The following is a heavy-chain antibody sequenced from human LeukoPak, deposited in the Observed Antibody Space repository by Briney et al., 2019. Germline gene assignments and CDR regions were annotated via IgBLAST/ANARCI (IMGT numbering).Heavy chain of an antibody. CDR3: ARSILNPTIYYYYYYMDV. J-gene: IGHJ6*03. CDR1: GFTFSSYA. V-gene: IGHV3-30*04. CDR2: ISYDGSNK. Sequence: SLRLSCAASGFTFSSYAMHWVRQAPGKGLEWVAVISYDGSNKYYADSVKGRFTISRDNSKNTLYLQMNSLRAEDTAVYYCARSILNPTIYYYYYYMDVWGKGTTVTISS. D-gene: IGHD2-21*01.